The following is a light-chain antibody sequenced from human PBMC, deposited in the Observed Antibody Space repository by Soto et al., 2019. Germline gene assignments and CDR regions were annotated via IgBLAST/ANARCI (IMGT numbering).Light chain of an antibody. CDR2: AAS. J-gene: IGKJ2*01. CDR1: QSISSY. CDR3: QQSYSTARNQYT. Sequence: DIQMTQSPSSLSASVGDRVTITCRASQSISSYLNWYQQKPGKAPKLLIYAASSLQSGVPSRFSGSGSGTDFTLTISSLQPEDFATYYWQQSYSTARNQYTFGQGTKLEIK. V-gene: IGKV1-39*01.